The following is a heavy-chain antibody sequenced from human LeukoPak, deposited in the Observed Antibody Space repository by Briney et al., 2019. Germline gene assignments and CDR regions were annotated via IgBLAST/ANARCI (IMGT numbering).Heavy chain of an antibody. J-gene: IGHJ3*02. V-gene: IGHV1-69*13. CDR2: IIPIFGTA. Sequence: SVKVSCKASGGTFSSYAISWVRQAPGQGLEWMGGIIPIFGTANYAQKFQGRVTITADESTSTAYMELSSLRSEDTAVYYCARAPRLRFLGWSNHDAFDIWGQGTMVTVSS. CDR3: ARAPRLRFLGWSNHDAFDI. CDR1: GGTFSSYA. D-gene: IGHD3-3*01.